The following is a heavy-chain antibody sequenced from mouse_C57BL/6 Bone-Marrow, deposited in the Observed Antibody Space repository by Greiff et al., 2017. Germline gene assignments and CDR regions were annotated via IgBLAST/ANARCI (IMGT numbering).Heavy chain of an antibody. CDR2: IDPETGGT. V-gene: IGHV1-15*01. J-gene: IGHJ1*03. CDR3: TRGYYWYVDV. D-gene: IGHD2-2*01. CDR1: GYTFTDYE. Sequence: QVQLKESGAELVRPGASVTLSCKASGYTFTDYEMHWVKQTPVHGLEWIGAIDPETGGTAYNQKFKGKAILTADKSSSTAYMELRSLTSEDSAVYYCTRGYYWYVDVWGTGTTVTVSS.